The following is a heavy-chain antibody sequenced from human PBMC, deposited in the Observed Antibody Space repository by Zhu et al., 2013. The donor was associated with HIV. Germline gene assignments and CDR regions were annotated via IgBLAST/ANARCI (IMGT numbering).Heavy chain of an antibody. V-gene: IGHV1-69*12. CDR3: ATFPGGPAANYYYYYMDV. Sequence: QVQLVQSGAEVKKPGSSVKVSCKASGGTFSSYAISWVRQAPGQGLEWMGWIIPIFGIANYAQKFQGRVTITADESTCTAYMELSSLRSEDTAVYYCATFPGGPAANYYYYYMDVWGKGTTVTVSS. CDR2: IIPIFGIA. D-gene: IGHD2-2*01. CDR1: GGTFSSYA. J-gene: IGHJ6*03.